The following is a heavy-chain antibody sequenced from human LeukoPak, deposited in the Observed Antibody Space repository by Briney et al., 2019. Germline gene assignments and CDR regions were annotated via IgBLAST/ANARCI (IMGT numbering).Heavy chain of an antibody. CDR3: ARLKRSSYWFDP. D-gene: IGHD4-17*01. Sequence: PSETLSLTCTVSGGSISSYYWSWIRQPPGKGLEWIGYIYYSGSTNYNPSLKSRVTISVDTSKNQFSLKLSSVTAADTAVYYCARLKRSSYWFDPWGQGTLVTVSS. V-gene: IGHV4-59*08. CDR2: IYYSGST. J-gene: IGHJ5*02. CDR1: GGSISSYY.